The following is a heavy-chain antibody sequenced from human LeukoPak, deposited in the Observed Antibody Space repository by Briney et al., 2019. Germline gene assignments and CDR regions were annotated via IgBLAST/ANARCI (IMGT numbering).Heavy chain of an antibody. CDR3: ARGYRAVVAAYNWFDP. J-gene: IGHJ5*02. Sequence: SETLSLTCAVYGGSFSGYYWSCIRQPPGKGLEWIGEINHSGSTNYNPSLKSRVTISVDTSKNQFSLKLSSVTAADTAVYYCARGYRAVVAAYNWFDPWGQGTLVTVSS. CDR2: INHSGST. D-gene: IGHD2-15*01. V-gene: IGHV4-34*01. CDR1: GGSFSGYY.